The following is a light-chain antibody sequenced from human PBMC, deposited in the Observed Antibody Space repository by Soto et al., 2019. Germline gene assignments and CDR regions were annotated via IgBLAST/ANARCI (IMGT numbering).Light chain of an antibody. J-gene: IGLJ2*01. Sequence: QSPLTQPASVSGSPGQSITISCTGTSSDVGSYDLVSWYQQRPGRAPRLMIFEVAKRPSGISTRFSGSKSGNTASLTISGLQAVDEADYFCCSYTSTNTLVFGGGTKLTVL. CDR1: SSDVGSYDL. CDR3: CSYTSTNTLV. V-gene: IGLV2-23*02. CDR2: EVA.